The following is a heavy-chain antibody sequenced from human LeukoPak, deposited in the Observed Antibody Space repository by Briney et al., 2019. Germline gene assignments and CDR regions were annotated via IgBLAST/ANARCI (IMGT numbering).Heavy chain of an antibody. V-gene: IGHV1-2*02. J-gene: IGHJ4*02. D-gene: IGHD7-27*01. CDR1: GYTFTGYY. CDR2: INPNSGAT. CDR3: ARVGSNWGGGFDY. Sequence: ASVKVSCKASGYTFTGYYMHWVRQAPGQGLEWMGWINPNSGATNYAQKFQGRVTMTRDTSISTAYMELRRLRSDDTAVYYCARVGSNWGGGFDYWGQGTLVTVSS.